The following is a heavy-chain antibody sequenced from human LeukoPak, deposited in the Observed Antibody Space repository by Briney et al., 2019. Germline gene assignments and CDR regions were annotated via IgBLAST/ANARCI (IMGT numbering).Heavy chain of an antibody. D-gene: IGHD2-2*01. CDR2: IYYSGST. Sequence: SETLSLTCTVSGGSISSYYWSWIRQPPGKGLEWIGYIYYSGSTNYNPSLKSRVTMSVDTSKNQFSLKLSSVTAADTAVYYCARDLRYCSSTSCYSYAFDIWGQGTMVTVSS. CDR1: GGSISSYY. V-gene: IGHV4-59*12. CDR3: ARDLRYCSSTSCYSYAFDI. J-gene: IGHJ3*02.